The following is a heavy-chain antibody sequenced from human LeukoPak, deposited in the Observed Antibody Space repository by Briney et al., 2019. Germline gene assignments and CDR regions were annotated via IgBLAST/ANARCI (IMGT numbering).Heavy chain of an antibody. CDR3: ARRLGAAAEGDFDY. CDR2: IYPADSDT. J-gene: IGHJ4*02. CDR1: GYIFTHYW. D-gene: IGHD6-13*01. Sequence: GESLKISCQVSGYIFTHYWIGWVRQMPGKGLESMGIIYPADSDTTYSPSFQGQVTISADKSISTVYLQWSSLKASDTAMYYCARRLGAAAEGDFDYWGQGTLVTVSS. V-gene: IGHV5-51*01.